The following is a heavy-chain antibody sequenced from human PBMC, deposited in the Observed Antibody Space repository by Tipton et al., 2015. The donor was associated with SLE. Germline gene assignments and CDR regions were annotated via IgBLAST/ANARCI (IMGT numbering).Heavy chain of an antibody. D-gene: IGHD3-3*01. V-gene: IGHV4-34*01. CDR2: INHSGST. CDR3: ARGRGFWSGPLDY. J-gene: IGHJ4*02. CDR1: GGSFSGYY. Sequence: TLSLTCAVYGGSFSGYYWSWIRQPPGKGLEWIGEINHSGSTNYNPSLKSRVTISVDTSKSQFSLKLSSVTAADTAVYYCARGRGFWSGPLDYWGQGTLVTVSS.